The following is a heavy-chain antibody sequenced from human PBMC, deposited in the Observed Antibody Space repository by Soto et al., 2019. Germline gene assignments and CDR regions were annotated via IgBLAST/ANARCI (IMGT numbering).Heavy chain of an antibody. CDR2: IWYDGSNK. D-gene: IGHD6-19*01. CDR3: ARAFQWLATTDIYYYYYGMDV. V-gene: IGHV3-33*01. J-gene: IGHJ6*02. Sequence: PGGSLRLSCAASGFTFSSYGMHWVRQAPGKGLEWVAVIWYDGSNKYYADSVKGRFTISRDNSKNTLYLQMNSLRAEDTAVYYCARAFQWLATTDIYYYYYGMDVWGQGTTVTVSS. CDR1: GFTFSSYG.